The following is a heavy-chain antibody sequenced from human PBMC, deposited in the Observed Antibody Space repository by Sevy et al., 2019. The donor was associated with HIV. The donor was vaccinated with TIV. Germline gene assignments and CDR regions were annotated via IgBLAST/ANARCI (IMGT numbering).Heavy chain of an antibody. CDR2: ISFDGSYK. CDR1: GFPFSSYA. J-gene: IGHJ4*02. V-gene: IGHV3-30*18. Sequence: GGSLRLSCAASGFPFSSYAMHWVRQAPGKGLEWVAVISFDGSYKYYPASVKGRFAISRDNSKNTLFLQMNSLRAEDTAVYYCAKSPDSGSCYPECFSYFDYWGQGTLVTVSS. CDR3: AKSPDSGSCYPECFSYFDY. D-gene: IGHD2-15*01.